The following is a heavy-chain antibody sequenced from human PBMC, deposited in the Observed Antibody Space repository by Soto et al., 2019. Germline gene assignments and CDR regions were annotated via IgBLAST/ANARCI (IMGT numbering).Heavy chain of an antibody. D-gene: IGHD3-3*01. CDR3: AKGKAPRDYYDFWSGSNLKDYGMDV. CDR2: ISYDGSNK. Sequence: QVQLVESGGGVVQPGRSLRLSCAASGFTFSSYGMHWVRQAPGKGLEWVAVISYDGSNKYYADSVKGRFTISRDNSKKTLYLQMNSLRAEDTAVYYCAKGKAPRDYYDFWSGSNLKDYGMDVWGQGTTVTVSS. CDR1: GFTFSSYG. V-gene: IGHV3-30*18. J-gene: IGHJ6*02.